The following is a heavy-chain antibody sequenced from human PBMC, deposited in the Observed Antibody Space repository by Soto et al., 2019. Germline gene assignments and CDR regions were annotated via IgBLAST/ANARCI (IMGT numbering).Heavy chain of an antibody. D-gene: IGHD3-3*01. Sequence: QVQLVESGGGVVQPGRSLRLSCAASGFTFSSYGMHWVRQAPGKGLEWVAVISYDGSNKYYADSVKGRFTISRDNSKNTLYLQMNSLRAEDTAVYYCEKAQVPIFGVVIHYYFDYWGQGTLVTVSS. CDR2: ISYDGSNK. CDR1: GFTFSSYG. V-gene: IGHV3-30*18. CDR3: EKAQVPIFGVVIHYYFDY. J-gene: IGHJ4*02.